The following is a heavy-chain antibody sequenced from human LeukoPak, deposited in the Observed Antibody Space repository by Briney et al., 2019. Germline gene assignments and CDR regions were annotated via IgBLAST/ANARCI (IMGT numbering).Heavy chain of an antibody. CDR3: ARGSGYSY. CDR1: GFTFSSYE. CDR2: ISTSGGTI. Sequence: HPGGSLRLSCAASGFTFSSYEMNWVRQATGKGLEWDAYISTSGGTIYYADSVNGRFTISRDNAKNPLYLQMNSLRAEDTAVYYCARGSGYSYWGQGTLVTVSS. D-gene: IGHD5-18*01. V-gene: IGHV3-48*03. J-gene: IGHJ4*02.